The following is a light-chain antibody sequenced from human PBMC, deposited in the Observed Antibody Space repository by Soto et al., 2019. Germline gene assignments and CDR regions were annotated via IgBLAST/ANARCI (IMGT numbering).Light chain of an antibody. J-gene: IGKJ4*01. CDR3: QQRSNGPPVT. CDR1: QSVSSY. CDR2: DAS. Sequence: DILMTQSPSTLSSSAGERATISCRASQSVSSYLAWYQQKPGQAPRLLIYDASTMQTGVPARFSGSGSGTDFSLTISSLEPEDVAIYYCQQRSNGPPVTFGRGTKVEIK. V-gene: IGKV3-11*01.